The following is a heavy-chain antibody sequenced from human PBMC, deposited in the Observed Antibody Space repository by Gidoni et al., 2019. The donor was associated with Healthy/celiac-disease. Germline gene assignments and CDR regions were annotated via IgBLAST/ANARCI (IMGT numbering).Heavy chain of an antibody. J-gene: IGHJ6*02. CDR1: GGSFSGYY. D-gene: IGHD3-10*01. CDR2: INHSGST. Sequence: QVQLQQWGAGLLKPSETLSLTGAVYGGSFSGYYWSWIRQPPGKGLEWIGEINHSGSTNYNPSLKSRVTISVDTSKNQFSLKLSSVTAADTAVYYCARGEVLLWFGENHNGMDVWGQGTTVTVSS. CDR3: ARGEVLLWFGENHNGMDV. V-gene: IGHV4-34*01.